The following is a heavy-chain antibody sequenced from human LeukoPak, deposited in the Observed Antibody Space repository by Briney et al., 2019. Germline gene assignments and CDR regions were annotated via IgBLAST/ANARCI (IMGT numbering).Heavy chain of an antibody. CDR3: TREPITMVRGLDY. CDR1: GFTFGDYA. CDR2: IRSKAYGGTT. J-gene: IGHJ4*02. Sequence: GGSLRLSCTASGFTFGDYAMSWARQAPGKGLEWVGFIRSKAYGGTTEYATSVKGRFTISRDDSKSIAYLQMNSLKTEDTAVYYCTREPITMVRGLDYWGQGTLVTVSS. V-gene: IGHV3-49*04. D-gene: IGHD3-10*01.